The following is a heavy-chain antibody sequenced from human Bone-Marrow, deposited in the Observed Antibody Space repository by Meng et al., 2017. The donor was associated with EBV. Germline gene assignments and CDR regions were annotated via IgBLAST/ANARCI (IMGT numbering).Heavy chain of an antibody. Sequence: VQCWSEVKTPRSSGNVSGKPYGGPYSWYALTRVRQAPGQEIEGMGGIIPIFCTANYAPKYPSRVTLNAEKSTRTAYPELSSLRSEETAVYYCARANRERHSYYFDYWGQGTLVTVSS. CDR3: ARANRERHSYYFDY. V-gene: IGHV1-69*06. CDR2: IIPIFCTA. CDR1: GGPYSWYA. D-gene: IGHD1-1*01. J-gene: IGHJ4*02.